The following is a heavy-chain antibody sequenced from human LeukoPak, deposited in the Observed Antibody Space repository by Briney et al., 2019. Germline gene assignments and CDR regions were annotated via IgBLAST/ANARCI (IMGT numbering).Heavy chain of an antibody. Sequence: SETLSLTCTVSGGSISSSSYYWGWIRQPPGKGLEWIGSIYYSGSTYYNPSLKSRVTISVDTSKNQFSLKLSSVTAADTAVYYCARDREIWLPHNWFDPWGQGTLVTVSS. CDR1: GGSISSSSYY. CDR3: ARDREIWLPHNWFDP. D-gene: IGHD5-24*01. J-gene: IGHJ5*02. CDR2: IYYSGST. V-gene: IGHV4-39*02.